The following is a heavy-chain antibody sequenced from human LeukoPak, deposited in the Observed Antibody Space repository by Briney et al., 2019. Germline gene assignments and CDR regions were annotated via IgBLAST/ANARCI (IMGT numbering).Heavy chain of an antibody. D-gene: IGHD3-22*01. Sequence: GGSLILSCAASGFTFSSYSMNWVRQAPGKGLEWVSSISSSSSYIYYADSVKGRFTISRDNSKNTLYLQMNSLRAEDTAVYYCAKDPQYYYDSSGYYGDYWGQGTLVTVSS. CDR3: AKDPQYYYDSSGYYGDY. J-gene: IGHJ4*02. V-gene: IGHV3-21*01. CDR2: ISSSSSYI. CDR1: GFTFSSYS.